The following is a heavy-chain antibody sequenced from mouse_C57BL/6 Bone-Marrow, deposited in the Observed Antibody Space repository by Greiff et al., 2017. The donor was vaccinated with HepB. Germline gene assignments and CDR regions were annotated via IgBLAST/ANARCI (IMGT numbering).Heavy chain of an antibody. D-gene: IGHD1-1*01. V-gene: IGHV1-15*01. CDR1: GYTFTDYE. CDR2: IDPETGGT. CDR3: TSLPPYYGSSHWYFDV. J-gene: IGHJ1*03. Sequence: VQLQQPGAELVKPGASVTLSCKASGYTFTDYEMHWVKQTPVHGLEWIGAIDPETGGTAYNQKFKGKAILTADKSSSTAYMELRSLTSEDSAVYYCTSLPPYYGSSHWYFDVWGTGTTVTVSS.